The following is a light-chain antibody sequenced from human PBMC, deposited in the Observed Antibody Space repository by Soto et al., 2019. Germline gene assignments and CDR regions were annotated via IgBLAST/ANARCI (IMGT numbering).Light chain of an antibody. CDR1: QRVSISY. CDR3: QQYGSSPYT. J-gene: IGKJ5*01. CDR2: GAS. V-gene: IGKV3-20*01. Sequence: EIVLTQSPGTLSLSPGERATLSCRASQRVSISYLAWYQQKPGQAPRLLIYGASSRATGIPDRFSGSGSGTDFTLTISRLEPEDFAVYYCQQYGSSPYTFGLGTRLEI.